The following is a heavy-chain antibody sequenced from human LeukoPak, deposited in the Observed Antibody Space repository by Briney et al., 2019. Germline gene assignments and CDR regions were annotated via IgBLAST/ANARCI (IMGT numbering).Heavy chain of an antibody. J-gene: IGHJ4*02. CDR1: GFTLSSYN. CDR3: ARGGPIFGVVIISSEPHFDY. Sequence: GGSLRLSCAASGFTLSSYNMNWVRQAPGKGLEWLSDISGSSGSIYYADSVKGRFTISRDNAKNSLYLQMNSLRAEDTAVYYCARGGPIFGVVIISSEPHFDYWGRGTLVTVSS. D-gene: IGHD3-3*01. CDR2: ISGSSGSI. V-gene: IGHV3-48*01.